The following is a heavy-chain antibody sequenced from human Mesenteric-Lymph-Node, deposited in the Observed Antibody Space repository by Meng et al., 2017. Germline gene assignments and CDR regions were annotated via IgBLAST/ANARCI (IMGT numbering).Heavy chain of an antibody. CDR3: GKAPHY. V-gene: IGHV4-39*07. J-gene: IGHJ4*02. CDR2: LYYSGNT. Sequence: WVRQAPGKGLEWIGSLYYSGNTYYNPSLRSRVTISIDTSKNQFSLKLNSVTAADTAVYYCGKAPHYWGQGTLVTVSS.